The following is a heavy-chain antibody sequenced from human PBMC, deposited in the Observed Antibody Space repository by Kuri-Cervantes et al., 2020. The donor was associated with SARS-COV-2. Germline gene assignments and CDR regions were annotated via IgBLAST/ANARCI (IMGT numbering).Heavy chain of an antibody. CDR1: GYSISSGYY. CDR2: IYHSGST. CDR3: ARDLREDAFDI. J-gene: IGHJ3*02. Sequence: GSLRLSCTVSGYSISSGYYWGWIRQPPGKGLEWIGGIYHSGSTYYNPSLKSRVTISVDTSKNQFSLKLSSVTAADTAVYYCARDLREDAFDIWGQGTMVTVSS. V-gene: IGHV4-38-2*02.